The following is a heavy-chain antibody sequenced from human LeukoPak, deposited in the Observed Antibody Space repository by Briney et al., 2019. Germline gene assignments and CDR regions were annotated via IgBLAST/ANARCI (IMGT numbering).Heavy chain of an antibody. V-gene: IGHV4-59*12. CDR3: ARGSRYYYDSSGYYSPRYFDL. D-gene: IGHD3-22*01. CDR2: IYYTGST. J-gene: IGHJ2*01. CDR1: GGSIDSYY. Sequence: PSETLSLTCTVSGGSIDSYYWSWIRQPPGKGLEWIGYIYYTGSTEYHPSLKSRVTISLDTSKNQFSLKLSSVTAADTAVYYCARGSRYYYDSSGYYSPRYFDLWGRGTLVTVSS.